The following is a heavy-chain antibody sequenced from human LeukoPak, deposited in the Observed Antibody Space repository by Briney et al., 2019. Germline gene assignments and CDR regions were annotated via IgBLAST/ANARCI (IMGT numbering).Heavy chain of an antibody. Sequence: GGSLRLSCAASGFTFSSYSMNWVRQAPGKGLEWVSSISSSSYIYYADSVKGRFTISRDNAKNSLYPQMNSLRAEDTAVYYCAELGITMIGGVWGKGTTVTISS. CDR3: AELGITMIGGV. J-gene: IGHJ6*04. CDR1: GFTFSSYS. D-gene: IGHD3-10*02. V-gene: IGHV3-21*01. CDR2: ISSSSYI.